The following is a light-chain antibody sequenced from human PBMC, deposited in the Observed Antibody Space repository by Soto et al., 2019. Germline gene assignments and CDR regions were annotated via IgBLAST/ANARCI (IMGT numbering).Light chain of an antibody. V-gene: IGKV1-9*01. CDR1: QGVSGY. J-gene: IGKJ4*01. CDR2: AAS. Sequence: DIQLTQSPSFLSASVGDRVTITCRSSQGVSGYLAWFQRKPGEPPKVLIFAASTLQTGAPSRFSGSGSGTEFTLTINSLQPEDIATYYCLQIQNYPLTFGGGTKVDIK. CDR3: LQIQNYPLT.